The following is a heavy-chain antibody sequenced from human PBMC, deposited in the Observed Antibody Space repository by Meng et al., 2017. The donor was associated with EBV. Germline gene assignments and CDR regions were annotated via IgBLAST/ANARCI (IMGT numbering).Heavy chain of an antibody. Sequence: FEDWARLVQPGGSLRLSCTATDFSIRNHGMTWVRQAPGMELEWVSSINTSGGNTHYPDSVEGRFTISRDNSKNTLYLQMNSLRADDTAVYYCANQLWDGGEWCQGTLVTVSS. J-gene: IGHJ4*02. D-gene: IGHD3-16*01. CDR1: DFSIRNHG. V-gene: IGHV3-23*01. CDR2: INTSGGNT. CDR3: ANQLWDGGE.